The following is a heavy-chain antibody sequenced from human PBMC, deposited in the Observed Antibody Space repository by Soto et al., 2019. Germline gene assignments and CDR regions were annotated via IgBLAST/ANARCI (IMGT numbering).Heavy chain of an antibody. J-gene: IGHJ5*02. CDR3: TTDPYYYDSSGYYNTLSGLDWFDP. Sequence: EVQLVESGGGLVKPGGSLRLSCAASGFTFSNAWMNWVRQAPGKGLEWVGRIKSKTDGGTTDYAAPVKGRFTISRDDSKNTLYLQMNSLKTEDTAVYYCTTDPYYYDSSGYYNTLSGLDWFDPWGQGTLVTVSS. D-gene: IGHD3-22*01. CDR2: IKSKTDGGTT. CDR1: GFTFSNAW. V-gene: IGHV3-15*07.